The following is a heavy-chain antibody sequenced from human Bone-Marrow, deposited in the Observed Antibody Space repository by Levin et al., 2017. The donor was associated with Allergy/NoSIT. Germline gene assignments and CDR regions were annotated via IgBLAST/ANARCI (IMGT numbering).Heavy chain of an antibody. CDR3: ARGRGRSIVVVPAAYYFDY. CDR1: GGSFSGYY. CDR2: INHSGST. Sequence: GSLRLSCAVYGGSFSGYYWSWIRQPPGKGLEWIGEINHSGSTNYNPSLKSRVTISVDTSKNQFSLKLSSVTAADTAVYYCARGRGRSIVVVPAAYYFDYWGQGTLVTVSS. V-gene: IGHV4-34*01. D-gene: IGHD2-2*01. J-gene: IGHJ4*02.